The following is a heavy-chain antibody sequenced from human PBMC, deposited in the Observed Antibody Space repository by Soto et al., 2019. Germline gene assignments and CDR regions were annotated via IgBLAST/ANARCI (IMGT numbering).Heavy chain of an antibody. CDR3: AMVDVYVTPSPQDV. V-gene: IGHV1-18*01. D-gene: IGHD3-16*01. Sequence: GASVKVSCKASGYSFTSYGIGWARQAHGQGLEWMGWINAYNGNTNYAQNLQGRLTLTTDTSTTTAYMELRSLRSNDTAIYYCAMVDVYVTPSPQDVWGQGTTVTVSS. CDR2: INAYNGNT. J-gene: IGHJ6*02. CDR1: GYSFTSYG.